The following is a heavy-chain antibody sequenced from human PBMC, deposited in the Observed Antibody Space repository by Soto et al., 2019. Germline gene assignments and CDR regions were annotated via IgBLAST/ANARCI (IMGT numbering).Heavy chain of an antibody. J-gene: IGHJ5*02. CDR3: EKIIDGAGTAT. CDR1: GFTFSNYG. Sequence: EVQMLESGGDLVQPGGSLRLSCGASGFTFSNYGMTWVRQAPGKGLEWVSSISGDGSGTYHADSVKGRFTISRDNSKNTLYLQMSSLRDEDTAIYYCEKIIDGAGTATWGQGTLVTVAS. CDR2: ISGDGSGT. D-gene: IGHD6-13*01. V-gene: IGHV3-23*01.